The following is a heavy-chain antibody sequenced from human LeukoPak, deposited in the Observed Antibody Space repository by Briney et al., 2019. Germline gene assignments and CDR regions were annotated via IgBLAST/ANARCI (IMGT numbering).Heavy chain of an antibody. D-gene: IGHD1-14*01. CDR1: GGSISSYY. J-gene: IGHJ3*02. Sequence: PSETLSLTCTVSGGSISSYYWSWIRQPPGKGLEWIGYIYYSGSTNYNPSLKSRVTISVDTSKNQFSLKLSSVTAADTAVYYCARATVDRDAFDIWGQGTMVTVPS. CDR3: ARATVDRDAFDI. V-gene: IGHV4-59*01. CDR2: IYYSGST.